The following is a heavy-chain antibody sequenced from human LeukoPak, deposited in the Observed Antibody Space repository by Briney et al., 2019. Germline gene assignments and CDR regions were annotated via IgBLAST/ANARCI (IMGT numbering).Heavy chain of an antibody. CDR1: GGSISSSSYY. J-gene: IGHJ4*02. Sequence: SETLSLTCTVSGGSISSSSYYWGWIRQPPGKGLEWIGSIYYSGSTYYNPSLKSRVTISVDTSKNQFSLKLSSVTAADTAVYYCARQSAYYDYVWGSYRFFDYWRQGTLVTVSS. V-gene: IGHV4-39*01. D-gene: IGHD3-16*02. CDR3: ARQSAYYDYVWGSYRFFDY. CDR2: IYYSGST.